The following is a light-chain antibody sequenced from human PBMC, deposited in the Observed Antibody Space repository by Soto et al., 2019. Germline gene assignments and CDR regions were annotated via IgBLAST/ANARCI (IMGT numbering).Light chain of an antibody. Sequence: EIVLTQSPATLSLSPGERATLACMASQSVSSCLALYQQKPGPAPRLLVYDASNRATGIPARFSGSGSGTDFTLTISSLEPEDFAVYYCQQRSNWPLFPFRPGTKVHI. J-gene: IGKJ3*01. CDR2: DAS. CDR3: QQRSNWPLFP. CDR1: QSVSSC. V-gene: IGKV3-11*01.